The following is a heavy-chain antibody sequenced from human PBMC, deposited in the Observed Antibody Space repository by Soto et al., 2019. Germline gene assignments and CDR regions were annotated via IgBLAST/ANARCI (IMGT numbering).Heavy chain of an antibody. CDR1: GGTFSSYA. D-gene: IGHD1-7*01. J-gene: IGHJ6*02. Sequence: SVKVSCKASGGTFSSYAISCVRQAPGQGLEWMGGIIPIFGTANYAQKFQGRVTMTADESTSRGYMELSGLRYEDTAVYSCARESVTGTTRDHQGMDVWGQATTVTVCS. V-gene: IGHV1-69*13. CDR2: IIPIFGTA. CDR3: ARESVTGTTRDHQGMDV.